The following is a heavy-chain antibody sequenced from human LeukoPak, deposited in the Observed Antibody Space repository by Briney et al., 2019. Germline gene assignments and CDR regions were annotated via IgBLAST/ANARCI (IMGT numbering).Heavy chain of an antibody. CDR3: VGDVLRSSGSF. Sequence: HTGGSLRLSCAVSGLTVSSNCMSWVRQAPGKGLEWLAIICSDNIKQYSDSAKGRFTISRDDSKNMLYLQMNSLRADDSAIYYCVGDVLRSSGSFWGQGTLVTVSS. CDR1: GLTVSSNC. V-gene: IGHV3-53*01. CDR2: ICSDNIK. D-gene: IGHD6-19*01. J-gene: IGHJ4*02.